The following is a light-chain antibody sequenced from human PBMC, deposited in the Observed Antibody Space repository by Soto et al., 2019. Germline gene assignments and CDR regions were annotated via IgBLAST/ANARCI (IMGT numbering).Light chain of an antibody. CDR3: GTWDSSLSAGV. V-gene: IGLV1-51*01. Sequence: SVLTQPPSVSAAPGQKVTISCSGSSSNIGNNYVSWYQQLPGTAPKLLIYDNNKRPSGIPDRFSGSKSGTSATLGITGLQTGDEADYYCGTWDSSLSAGVFGTGNKVTVL. CDR2: DNN. J-gene: IGLJ1*01. CDR1: SSNIGNNY.